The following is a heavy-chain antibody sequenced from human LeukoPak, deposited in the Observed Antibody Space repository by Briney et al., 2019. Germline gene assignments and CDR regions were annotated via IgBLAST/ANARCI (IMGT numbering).Heavy chain of an antibody. CDR3: ARDPHYYDSSGYPGEGY. CDR2: ISSSSSTI. J-gene: IGHJ4*02. V-gene: IGHV3-48*01. CDR1: GFTFSSYS. Sequence: GGSLRLSCAASGFTFSSYSMNWVRQAPGKGLEWVSYISSSSSTIYYADSVKGRFTISRDNAKNSLYLQMNSLRAEDTAVYYCARDPHYYDSSGYPGEGYWGQGTLVTVSS. D-gene: IGHD3-22*01.